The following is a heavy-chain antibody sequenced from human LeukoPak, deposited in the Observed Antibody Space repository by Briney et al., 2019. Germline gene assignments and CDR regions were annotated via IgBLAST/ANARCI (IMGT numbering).Heavy chain of an antibody. V-gene: IGHV1-2*02. CDR3: AGYCSSTSCYTPGGSYFDY. Sequence: GASVKVSCKASGYTFTSYYMHWVRQAPGQGLEWMGWINPNSGGTNYAQKFQGRVTMTRDTSISTAYMELSRLRSDDTAVYYCAGYCSSTSCYTPGGSYFDYWGQGTLVTVSS. D-gene: IGHD2-2*02. CDR1: GYTFTSYY. J-gene: IGHJ4*02. CDR2: INPNSGGT.